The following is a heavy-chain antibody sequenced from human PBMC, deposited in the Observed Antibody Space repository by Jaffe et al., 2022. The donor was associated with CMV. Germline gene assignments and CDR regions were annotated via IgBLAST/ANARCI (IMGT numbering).Heavy chain of an antibody. D-gene: IGHD3-10*01. CDR3: ARDNHPRGVIIDY. CDR2: IWYDGSNK. J-gene: IGHJ4*02. Sequence: QVQLVESGGGVVQPGRSLRLSCAASGFTFSSYGMHWVRQAPGKGLEWVAVIWYDGSNKYYADSVKGRFTISRDNSKNTLYLQMNSLRAEDTAVYYCARDNHPRGVIIDYWGQGTLVTVSS. CDR1: GFTFSSYG. V-gene: IGHV3-33*01.